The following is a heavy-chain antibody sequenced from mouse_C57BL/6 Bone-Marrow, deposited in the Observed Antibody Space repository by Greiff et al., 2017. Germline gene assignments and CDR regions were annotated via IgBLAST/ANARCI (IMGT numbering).Heavy chain of an antibody. V-gene: IGHV1-26*01. Sequence: EVQLQQSGPELVKPGASVKISCKASGYTFTDYYMNWVKQSHGKSLEWIGDINPNNGGTSYNQKFKGKATLTVDKSSSTAYMELRSLTSEDSAVYYGARWAGSSYEDAMDYWGQGTSVTVSS. CDR2: INPNNGGT. CDR3: ARWAGSSYEDAMDY. CDR1: GYTFTDYY. J-gene: IGHJ4*01. D-gene: IGHD1-1*01.